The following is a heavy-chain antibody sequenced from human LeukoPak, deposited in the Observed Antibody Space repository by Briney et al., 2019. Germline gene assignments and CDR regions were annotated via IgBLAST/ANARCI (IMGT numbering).Heavy chain of an antibody. D-gene: IGHD1-7*01. J-gene: IGHJ4*02. V-gene: IGHV3-23*01. CDR1: GFTFSSYS. CDR2: ISVSGVST. Sequence: PGGSLRLSCTASGFTFSSYSMNWVRQAPGKGLEWVSAISVSGVSTYYADSVKGRFTVSRDNSKNTLYLQMSSLRAEDTAVYYCAKDERNWNYNLASQTYDWGQGTLVTVSS. CDR3: AKDERNWNYNLASQTYD.